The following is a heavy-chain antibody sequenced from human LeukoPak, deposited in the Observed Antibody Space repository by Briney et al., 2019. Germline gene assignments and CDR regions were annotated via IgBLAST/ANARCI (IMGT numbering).Heavy chain of an antibody. D-gene: IGHD2-2*02. V-gene: IGHV4-4*07. CDR2: IYTSGST. CDR1: GGSISSYY. CDR3: ARGRLGYCSSTSCYTDDAFDI. J-gene: IGHJ3*02. Sequence: SETLSLICTVSGGSISSYYWSWIRQPAGKGLEWIGRIYTSGSTNYNPSLKSRVTMSVDTSKNQFSLKLSSVTAADTAVYYCARGRLGYCSSTSCYTDDAFDIWGQGTMVTVSS.